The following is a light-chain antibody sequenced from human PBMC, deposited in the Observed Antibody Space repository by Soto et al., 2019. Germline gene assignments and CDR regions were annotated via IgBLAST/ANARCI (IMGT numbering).Light chain of an antibody. J-gene: IGLJ1*01. Sequence: QSLLTQPPSASGTPGQRVSISCSGSSSNIGSNTVNWYQQLPGTAPKLLIYSDNQRPSGVPDRFSGSKSGTSASLAISGLQSEDEADYYCAPWDDRLNGYVFGTGTKLTVL. CDR2: SDN. CDR1: SSNIGSNT. V-gene: IGLV1-44*01. CDR3: APWDDRLNGYV.